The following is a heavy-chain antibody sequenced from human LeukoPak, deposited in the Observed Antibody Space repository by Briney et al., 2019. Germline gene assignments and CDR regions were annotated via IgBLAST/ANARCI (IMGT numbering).Heavy chain of an antibody. CDR1: GFTFDDYA. V-gene: IGHV3-9*01. Sequence: PGGSLRLSCAASGFTFDDYAMHWVRQAPGKGLEWVSGISWNSGSIGYADSVKGRFTISRDNAKNSLYLQMNSLRAEDTALYYYASGRLVVTAPFDYWGQGTLVTVSS. J-gene: IGHJ4*02. CDR3: ASGRLVVTAPFDY. CDR2: ISWNSGSI. D-gene: IGHD2-21*02.